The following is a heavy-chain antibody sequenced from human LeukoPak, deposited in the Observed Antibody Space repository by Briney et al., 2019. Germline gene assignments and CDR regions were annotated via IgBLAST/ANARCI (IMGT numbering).Heavy chain of an antibody. Sequence: PGGSLRLSCAASGFTFSSYAMHWVRQAPGKGLEWVAVISYDGSNKYYADSVKGRFTISRDDSKNTLYLQMNSLRAEDTAVYYCADLDYDSSGPDPPLDYRGQGTLVTVSS. J-gene: IGHJ4*02. D-gene: IGHD3-22*01. CDR3: ADLDYDSSGPDPPLDY. CDR2: ISYDGSNK. CDR1: GFTFSSYA. V-gene: IGHV3-30*04.